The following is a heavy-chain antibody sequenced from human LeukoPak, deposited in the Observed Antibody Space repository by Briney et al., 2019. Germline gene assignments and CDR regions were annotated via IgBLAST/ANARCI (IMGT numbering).Heavy chain of an antibody. CDR3: ATEEVVPAAMRDY. V-gene: IGHV4-39*07. J-gene: IGHJ4*02. CDR2: IYYSGST. CDR1: GGSISSSSYY. Sequence: PSETLSLTCTVSGGSISSSSYYWGWIRQPPGKGLEWIGSIYYSGSTYYNPSLKSRVTISVDTSKNQFSLKLRSVTAADTAVYYCATEEVVPAAMRDYWGQGTLVTVSS. D-gene: IGHD2-2*01.